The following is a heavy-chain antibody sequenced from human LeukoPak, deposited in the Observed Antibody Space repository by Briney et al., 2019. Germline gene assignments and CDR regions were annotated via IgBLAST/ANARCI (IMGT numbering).Heavy chain of an antibody. D-gene: IGHD3-16*02. J-gene: IGHJ4*02. CDR2: IYYSGST. CDR1: GGSISGYS. CDR3: ARRPKITFGGVIAFDY. Sequence: PSKTLSLTCTVSGGSISGYSWNWIRQPPGKGLEWIGYIYYSGSTNYNPSLKSRVTISVDTSKNQFSLKLSSVAAADTAVYYCARRPKITFGGVIAFDYWGQGALVTVSS. V-gene: IGHV4-59*08.